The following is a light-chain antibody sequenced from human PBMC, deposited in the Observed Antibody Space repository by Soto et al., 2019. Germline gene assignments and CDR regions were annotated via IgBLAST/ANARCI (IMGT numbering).Light chain of an antibody. V-gene: IGLV2-14*01. CDR2: EVD. CDR3: SSYTSSNTLV. Sequence: QSALAQPASVSGSPGQSTIISCTGTSSDVGGYNYVSWYHHHPGKAPKFLIYEVDNRASGVSDRFSGSKSGNTASMTISGLQAEDEADYYYSSYTSSNTLVFGTGTKVTVL. CDR1: SSDVGGYNY. J-gene: IGLJ1*01.